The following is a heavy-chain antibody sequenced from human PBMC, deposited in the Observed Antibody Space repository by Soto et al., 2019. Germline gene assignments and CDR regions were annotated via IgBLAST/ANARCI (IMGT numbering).Heavy chain of an antibody. Sequence: SETLSLTCTVSGGSISSYYWSWIRQPPGKGLEWIGYIYYSGSTYYNPSLKSRVTISVDTSKNQFSLKLSSVTAADTAVYYCARQSGYYDSSGYFFDYWGQGTLVTVSS. CDR1: GGSISSYY. V-gene: IGHV4-59*04. D-gene: IGHD3-22*01. CDR3: ARQSGYYDSSGYFFDY. J-gene: IGHJ4*02. CDR2: IYYSGST.